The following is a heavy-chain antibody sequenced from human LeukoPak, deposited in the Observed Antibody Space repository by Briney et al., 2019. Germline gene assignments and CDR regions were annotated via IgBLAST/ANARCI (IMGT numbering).Heavy chain of an antibody. J-gene: IGHJ4*02. CDR3: AKGMSPYAYYDSSEGFDY. CDR2: ISWNSGSI. V-gene: IGHV3-9*01. CDR1: GFTFDDYA. D-gene: IGHD3-22*01. Sequence: GGSLRLSCAASGFTFDDYAMHWVRQAPGKGLEWVSGISWNSGSIGYADSVKGRFTISRDNAKNSLYLQMNSLRAEDTALYYCAKGMSPYAYYDSSEGFDYWGQGTLVTVSS.